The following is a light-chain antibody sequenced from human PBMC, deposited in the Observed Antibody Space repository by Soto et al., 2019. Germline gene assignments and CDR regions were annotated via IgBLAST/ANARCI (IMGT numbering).Light chain of an antibody. CDR2: DAS. CDR1: QTISTW. V-gene: IGKV1-5*01. J-gene: IGKJ4*01. CDR3: QQYNSHLLT. Sequence: DIQMTQSPSTLSASVGDRVTITCRASQTISTWLAWYQQKPGKAPKLLIYDASSLESGVPSRFSGSGSGTEFTLTISSLQPYDFAAYYCQQYNSHLLTFGGGTKVEIK.